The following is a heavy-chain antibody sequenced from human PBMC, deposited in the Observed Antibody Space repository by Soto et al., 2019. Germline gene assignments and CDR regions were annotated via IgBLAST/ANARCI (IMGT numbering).Heavy chain of an antibody. V-gene: IGHV2-5*02. CDR1: GFSLTTSGEA. D-gene: IGHD3-10*01. CDR3: AHIPGSGQLLYSYYYYMDV. CDR2: IYWDDDK. Sequence: QITLKESGPTLVKPTQTLTLTCTFSGFSLTTSGEAVGWIRQPPGKALEWLALIYWDDDKRSSPSLKSRLTITKDTSKNQVVLTMTNKDPVDTATYYCAHIPGSGQLLYSYYYYMDVWGKGTTVTVSS. J-gene: IGHJ6*03.